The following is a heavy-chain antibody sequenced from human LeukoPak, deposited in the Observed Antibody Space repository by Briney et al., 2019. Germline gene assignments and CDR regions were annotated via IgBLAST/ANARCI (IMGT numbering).Heavy chain of an antibody. Sequence: GGSLRLSCAASGFTFSSYAMHWVRQAPGKGLEWVAVISYDGSNKYYADSVKGRFTISRDNFKNTLYLQMNSLRAEDTAVYYCARERSVAGPDDASDIWGQGTMVTVSS. CDR3: ARERSVAGPDDASDI. CDR1: GFTFSSYA. D-gene: IGHD6-19*01. CDR2: ISYDGSNK. J-gene: IGHJ3*02. V-gene: IGHV3-30-3*01.